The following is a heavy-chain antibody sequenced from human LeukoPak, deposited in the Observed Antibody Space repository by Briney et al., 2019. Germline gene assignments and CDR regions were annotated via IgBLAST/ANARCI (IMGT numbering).Heavy chain of an antibody. Sequence: RASVKVSCKASGYTFTSYGISWVRQAPGQGLEWMGWISAYNGNTNYAQKLQGRVTMTRNTSISTAYMELSSLRSEDTAVYYCARRKSGYSSSWYVGGRNYGMDVWGQGTTVTVSS. V-gene: IGHV1-18*01. D-gene: IGHD6-13*01. J-gene: IGHJ6*02. CDR3: ARRKSGYSSSWYVGGRNYGMDV. CDR1: GYTFTSYG. CDR2: ISAYNGNT.